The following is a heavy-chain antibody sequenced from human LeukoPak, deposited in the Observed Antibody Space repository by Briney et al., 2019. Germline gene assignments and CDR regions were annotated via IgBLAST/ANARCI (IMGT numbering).Heavy chain of an antibody. CDR3: ARGPIVVVVAAARAYDY. CDR2: INHSGST. V-gene: IGHV4-34*01. J-gene: IGHJ4*02. CDR1: GGSFSGYY. D-gene: IGHD2-15*01. Sequence: SETLSLTCAVHGGSFSGYYWSWIRQPPGKGLEWIGEINHSGSTNYNPSLKSRVTISVDTSKNQFSLKLSSVTAADTAVYYCARGPIVVVVAAARAYDYWGQGTLVTVSS.